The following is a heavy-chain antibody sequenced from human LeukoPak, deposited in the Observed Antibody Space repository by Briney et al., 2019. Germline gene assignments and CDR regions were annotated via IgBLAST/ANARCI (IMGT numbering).Heavy chain of an antibody. CDR3: ARQDSSGWYEGALFDY. CDR2: IYTSGST. D-gene: IGHD6-19*01. Sequence: SETLSLTCIVSGGSISSYYWSWIRQPAGKGLEWIGRIYTSGSTNYNPSLKSRVTMSVDTSKNQFSLKLSSVTAADTAVYYCARQDSSGWYEGALFDYWGQGTLVTVSS. CDR1: GGSISSYY. V-gene: IGHV4-4*07. J-gene: IGHJ4*02.